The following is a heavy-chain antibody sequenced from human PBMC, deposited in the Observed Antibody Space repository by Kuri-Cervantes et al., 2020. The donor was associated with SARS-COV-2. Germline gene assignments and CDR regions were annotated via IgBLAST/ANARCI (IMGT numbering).Heavy chain of an antibody. D-gene: IGHD2-2*02. Sequence: GGSLRLSCAASGFTFSSYAMSWVRQAPGKWLEWVSAISGSGGSTYYADSVKGRFTISRDNSKNSLYLQMNSLRAEDTALYYCAIEIGYCSSTSCYKYFQHWGQGTLVTVSS. V-gene: IGHV3-23*01. CDR1: GFTFSSYA. CDR2: ISGSGGST. J-gene: IGHJ1*01. CDR3: AIEIGYCSSTSCYKYFQH.